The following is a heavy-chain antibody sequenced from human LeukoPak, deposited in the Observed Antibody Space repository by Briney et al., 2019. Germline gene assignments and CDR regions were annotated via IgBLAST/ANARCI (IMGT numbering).Heavy chain of an antibody. J-gene: IGHJ4*02. V-gene: IGHV3-23*01. Sequence: GGSLRLSCAASGFTFSNYAMTWVRQAPGKGLEWVSGISANGGQTYYADSEKGRFTISRDNSKNTLFLQMNSLRAEDTAVFFCAKGGPYSSAYPYDYWGQGTLVTVSS. CDR2: ISANGGQT. CDR3: AKGGPYSSAYPYDY. D-gene: IGHD3-22*01. CDR1: GFTFSNYA.